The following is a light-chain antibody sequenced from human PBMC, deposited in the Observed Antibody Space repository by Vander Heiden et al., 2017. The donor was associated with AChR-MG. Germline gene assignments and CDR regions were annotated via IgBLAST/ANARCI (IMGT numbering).Light chain of an antibody. CDR3: QHSDSIPLWT. V-gene: IGKV1-39*01. J-gene: IGKJ1*01. CDR1: QSIGTY. Sequence: DIQMTQSPSSLSASVGERITITCRASQSIGTYLNWYQQKTGKAPKVLIYAASNLQSGVPSRFVGSGSGTDFTLIITSRQPEDFAPYYCQHSDSIPLWTFGQGTKVEMK. CDR2: AAS.